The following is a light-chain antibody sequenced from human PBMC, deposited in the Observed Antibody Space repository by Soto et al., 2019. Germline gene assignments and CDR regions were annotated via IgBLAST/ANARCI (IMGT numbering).Light chain of an antibody. J-gene: IGLJ2*01. Sequence: QSVLPQPPSVSEAPRQRVTISCSGSSSNIGNNAVNWYQQLPGKAPKLLIYYDDLLPSGVSDRFSGSKSGTSASLAISGLQSEEEADYYCAAWDDSLNGLVFGGGTKLTVL. CDR2: YDD. CDR1: SSNIGNNA. V-gene: IGLV1-36*01. CDR3: AAWDDSLNGLV.